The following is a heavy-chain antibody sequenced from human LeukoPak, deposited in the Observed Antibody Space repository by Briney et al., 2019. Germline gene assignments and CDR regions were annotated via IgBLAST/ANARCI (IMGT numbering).Heavy chain of an antibody. CDR3: ARFPPGIAVAGHNDY. J-gene: IGHJ4*02. Sequence: PSETLSLTCTVSGASISSGAYYWSWVRQPPGTGLEWLGYMYYRGSTNYNPSLKSRVIISVDASKNQFSLKLSSVTSADTAVYYCARFPPGIAVAGHNDYWGQGTLVTVSS. D-gene: IGHD6-19*01. CDR2: MYYRGST. CDR1: GASISSGAYY. V-gene: IGHV4-61*08.